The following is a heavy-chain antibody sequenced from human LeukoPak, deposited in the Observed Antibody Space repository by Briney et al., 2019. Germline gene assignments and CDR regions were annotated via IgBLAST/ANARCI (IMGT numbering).Heavy chain of an antibody. CDR2: ISAYNGNT. D-gene: IGHD2-2*01. Sequence: GASVKVSCKASGYTFTSYGISWVRQAPGQGLEWMGWISAYNGNTNYAQKLQGRVTMTTDTSTSTAYMELRSLRSDDTAVYYCAREVVPAANYYYYSMDVWGKGTTVTVSS. CDR1: GYTFTSYG. J-gene: IGHJ6*03. CDR3: AREVVPAANYYYYSMDV. V-gene: IGHV1-18*01.